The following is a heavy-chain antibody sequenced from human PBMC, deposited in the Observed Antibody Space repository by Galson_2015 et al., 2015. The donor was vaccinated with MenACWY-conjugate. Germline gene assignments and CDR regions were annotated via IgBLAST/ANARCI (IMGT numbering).Heavy chain of an antibody. CDR2: SRNKENRYTT. CDR3: ARVGTVTLTSGKDYYGMDV. V-gene: IGHV3-72*01. CDR1: GFTFSDHY. Sequence: SLRLSCATSGFTFSDHYMEWVRQAPGKGLEWVGRSRNKENRYTTEYVASVKGRFTISRDDSTNSLYLQMNSLKTEDTAVYFCARVGTVTLTSGKDYYGMDVWGQGTTVTVSS. D-gene: IGHD4-17*01. J-gene: IGHJ6*02.